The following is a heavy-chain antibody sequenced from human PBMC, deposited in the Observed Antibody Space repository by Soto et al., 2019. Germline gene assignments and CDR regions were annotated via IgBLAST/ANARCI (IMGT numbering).Heavy chain of an antibody. CDR1: GFTFSDYF. Sequence: QVQLVESGGGLVKPGGSLRLSCAASGFTFSDYFMSWIRQATGKGLEWVSYIGSSGRTIYYADSVKGRFTISRDNAKNSLYLPMTSLRAEDTAVYYCARDPSPMGAGGDIWGQGTMVTVSS. CDR3: ARDPSPMGAGGDI. CDR2: IGSSGRTI. J-gene: IGHJ3*02. D-gene: IGHD3-10*01. V-gene: IGHV3-11*01.